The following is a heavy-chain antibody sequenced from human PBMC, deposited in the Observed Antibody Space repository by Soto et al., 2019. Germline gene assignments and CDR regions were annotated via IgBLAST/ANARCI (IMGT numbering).Heavy chain of an antibody. CDR3: ARETDIVVVPAANGFDP. D-gene: IGHD2-2*01. J-gene: IGHJ5*02. Sequence: SETLSLTCTVSGGSISSGGYYWSWIRQHPGKGLEWIGYIYYSGSTYYNPSLKSRVTISVDTSKNQFSLKLSSVTAADTAVYYCARETDIVVVPAANGFDPWGQGTLVTVSS. CDR1: GGSISSGGYY. V-gene: IGHV4-31*03. CDR2: IYYSGST.